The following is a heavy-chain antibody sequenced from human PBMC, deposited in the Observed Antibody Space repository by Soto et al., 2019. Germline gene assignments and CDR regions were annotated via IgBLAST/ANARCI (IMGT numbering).Heavy chain of an antibody. CDR3: ARDQITIFGVVRPRDFYGMDV. Sequence: QVQLQESGPGLVKPSQTLSLTCTVSGGSISSSGYYWGWIRQHPGKGLEWIGYIYYSGSTYYNPSRESRFTIPVDTCKNQFSLEMSSVTAADTVVYYCARDQITIFGVVRPRDFYGMDVWGQGTTVTVSS. V-gene: IGHV4-31*03. CDR1: GGSISSSGYY. J-gene: IGHJ6*02. CDR2: IYYSGST. D-gene: IGHD3-3*01.